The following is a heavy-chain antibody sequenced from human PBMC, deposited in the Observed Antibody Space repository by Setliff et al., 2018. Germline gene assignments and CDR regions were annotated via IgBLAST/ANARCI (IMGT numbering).Heavy chain of an antibody. D-gene: IGHD1-1*01. CDR3: ARQRRIWNDLDYFDY. CDR2: IYSSGNI. J-gene: IGHJ4*02. V-gene: IGHV4-59*10. CDR1: GGSFSGYQ. Sequence: SETLSLTCAVYGGSFSGYQWSWIRQPAGKGLEWIGHIYSSGNINYNPSLVSRVTISIDTSKSQFSLRLSSVTAADTAVYYCARQRRIWNDLDYFDYWGQGTLVTVSS.